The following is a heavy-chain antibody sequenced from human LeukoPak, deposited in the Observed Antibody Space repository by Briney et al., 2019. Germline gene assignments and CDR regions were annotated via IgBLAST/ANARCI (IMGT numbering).Heavy chain of an antibody. CDR3: ARIVVEMATNFDY. D-gene: IGHD5-24*01. Sequence: SETLSLTCTVSGGSISSGDYYWSWIRQPPGKGLEWIGSIYYSGSTYYNPSLKSRVTISVDTSKNQFSLKLSSVTAADTAVYYCARIVVEMATNFDYWGQGTLVTVSS. CDR2: IYYSGST. J-gene: IGHJ4*02. CDR1: GGSISSGDYY. V-gene: IGHV4-39*07.